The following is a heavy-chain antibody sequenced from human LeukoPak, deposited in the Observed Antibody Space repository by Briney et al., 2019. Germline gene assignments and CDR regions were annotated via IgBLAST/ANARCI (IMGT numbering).Heavy chain of an antibody. CDR2: FDPEDGET. Sequence: GASVKVSCKASGYTFTGYYMHWVRQAPGKGLEWMGGFDPEDGETIYAQKFQGRVTMTEDTSTDTAYMELSSLRSEDTAVYYCATVVYGSRFDYWGQGTLVTVSS. D-gene: IGHD3-10*01. CDR1: GYTFTGYY. V-gene: IGHV1-24*01. J-gene: IGHJ4*02. CDR3: ATVVYGSRFDY.